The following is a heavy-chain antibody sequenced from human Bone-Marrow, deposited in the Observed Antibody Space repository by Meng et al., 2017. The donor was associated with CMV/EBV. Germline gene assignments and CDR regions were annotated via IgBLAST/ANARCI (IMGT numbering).Heavy chain of an antibody. V-gene: IGHV1-2*02. J-gene: IGHJ6*02. D-gene: IGHD6-13*01. CDR2: INPNSGGT. CDR3: ARDPVSSSWHQILYYGLDV. CDR1: GPTFISYD. Sequence: ASVKVSCKASGPTFISYDFNWVRQATGQGLEWMGWINPNSGGTNYAQKFQGRVTMTRDTSISTAYMEVTLLTSDDTAVYYCARDPVSSSWHQILYYGLDVWGQGTTVTVSS.